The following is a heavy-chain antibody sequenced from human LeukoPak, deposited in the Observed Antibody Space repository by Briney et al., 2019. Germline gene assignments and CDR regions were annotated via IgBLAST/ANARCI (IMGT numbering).Heavy chain of an antibody. CDR1: GGSISSHY. D-gene: IGHD3-10*01. V-gene: IGHV4-59*11. Sequence: SETLSVTCTVSGGSISSHYWTWIRQPPGKGLEWIGYMYFTGNANYNPSLWSRVTISVDTSKNQFSLRLTSVTAADTAVYYCARADSANYYDSGKYFNYFYMDVWGKGTTVTVSS. CDR3: ARADSANYYDSGKYFNYFYMDV. CDR2: MYFTGNA. J-gene: IGHJ6*03.